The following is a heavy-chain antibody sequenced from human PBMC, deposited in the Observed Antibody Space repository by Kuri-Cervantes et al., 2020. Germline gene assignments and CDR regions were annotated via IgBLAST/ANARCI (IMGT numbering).Heavy chain of an antibody. J-gene: IGHJ5*02. CDR1: GGSISSSSYY. CDR3: ARAPFMTNWFDP. CDR2: IYYSGST. Sequence: SETLSLTCTVSGGSISSSSYYWGWIRQPPGKGLEWIGSIYYSGSTNYNPSLKSRVTISVDTSKNQFSLKLSSVTAADTAVYYCARAPFMTNWFDPWGQGTLVTVSS. D-gene: IGHD2-21*02. V-gene: IGHV4-39*07.